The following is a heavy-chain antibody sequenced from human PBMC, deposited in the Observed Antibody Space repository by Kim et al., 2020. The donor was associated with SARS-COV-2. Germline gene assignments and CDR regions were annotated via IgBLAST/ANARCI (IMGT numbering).Heavy chain of an antibody. CDR2: LYAGGTT. CDR1: GFIVSSNY. CDR3: ARGGEYFDT. J-gene: IGHJ4*02. Sequence: GGSLRLSCAASGFIVSSNYMSWVRQAPGKGLEWVSILYAGGTTYYADSVKGRFSISRDNSKNILFLQMDSLRGEDTAEYYCARGGEYFDTWGQGTLVTVSS. V-gene: IGHV3-53*01.